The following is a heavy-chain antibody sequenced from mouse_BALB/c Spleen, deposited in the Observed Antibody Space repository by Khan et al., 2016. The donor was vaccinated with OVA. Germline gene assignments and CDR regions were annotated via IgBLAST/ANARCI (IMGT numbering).Heavy chain of an antibody. CDR2: INTYTGEP. J-gene: IGHJ2*01. CDR1: GYTFTNYG. Sequence: QIQLVQSGPELKKPGETVKISCKASGYTFTNYGMNWVKQAPGKGLKWMGWINTYTGEPTYADDFKGRFAFPLETSARRAFLQFTNLKNADSAADICAGYFPWDYWGQGTTLTVSS. CDR3: AGYFPWDY. V-gene: IGHV9-3-1*01.